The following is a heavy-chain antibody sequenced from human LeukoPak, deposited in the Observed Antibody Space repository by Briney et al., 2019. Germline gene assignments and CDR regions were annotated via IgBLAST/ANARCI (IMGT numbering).Heavy chain of an antibody. V-gene: IGHV3-21*01. CDR1: GFTFSSYA. J-gene: IGHJ4*02. D-gene: IGHD3-16*02. CDR2: ISSMSGRYI. CDR3: ARDLATRQRTGLYDS. Sequence: PGGSLRLSCAASGFTFSSYAMSWVRQAPGKGLEWVAFISSMSGRYIYYAESLKGRFTISRDNARNSLYLQMNSLRADDTAVYYCARDLATRQRTGLYDSWGQGALVTVSS.